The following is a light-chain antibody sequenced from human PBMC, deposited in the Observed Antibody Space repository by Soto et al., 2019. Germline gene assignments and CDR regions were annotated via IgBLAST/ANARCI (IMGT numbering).Light chain of an antibody. CDR1: GSDVGNYNY. CDR2: DVT. Sequence: QSVLTQPRSVSGSPGQSVTISCTGTGSDVGNYNYVSWYQQHPGKAPNLMVYDVTERPSGVPDRISGSKSGNTASLTISGLQAEDEADYYCCSYAGRYTYVFGAETKVTVL. V-gene: IGLV2-11*01. CDR3: CSYAGRYTYV. J-gene: IGLJ1*01.